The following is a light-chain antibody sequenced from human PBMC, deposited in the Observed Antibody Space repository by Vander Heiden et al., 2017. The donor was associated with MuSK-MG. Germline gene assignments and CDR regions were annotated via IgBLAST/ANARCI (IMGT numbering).Light chain of an antibody. CDR1: SPSRGARYD. CDR2: GNT. CDR3: QAYDISLSGWV. J-gene: IGLJ3*02. V-gene: IGLV1-40*01. Sequence: QSVLPQPPSVSGAPGQRLSISCTGNSPSRGARYDVHWYQQVPGTAPKVLIYGNTNRPSGVPDRFSASKSGTSAGLATAGRQAEDEADYYCQAYDISLSGWVFGGGTKLTVL.